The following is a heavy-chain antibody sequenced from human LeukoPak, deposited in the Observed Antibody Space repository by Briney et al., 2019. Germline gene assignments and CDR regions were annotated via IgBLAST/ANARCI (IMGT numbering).Heavy chain of an antibody. CDR2: ISGSGGST. Sequence: GGSLRLSCAASGFTFSSYSMNWVRQAPGKGLEWVSAISGSGGSTYYADSVKGRFTISRDNSKNTLYLQMNSLRAEDTAVYYCSVLYSSSPGDYWGQGTLVTVSS. D-gene: IGHD6-13*01. V-gene: IGHV3-23*01. CDR1: GFTFSSYS. J-gene: IGHJ4*02. CDR3: SVLYSSSPGDY.